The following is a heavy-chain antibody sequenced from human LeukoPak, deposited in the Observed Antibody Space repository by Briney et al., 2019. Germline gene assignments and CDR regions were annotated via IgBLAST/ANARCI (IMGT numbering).Heavy chain of an antibody. CDR3: ARAGTLHGYNWFDP. CDR1: GGSISSSSYY. D-gene: IGHD6-19*01. CDR2: IYYSGST. J-gene: IGHJ5*02. V-gene: IGHV4-39*07. Sequence: SETLSLTCTVSGGSISSSSYYWGWIRQPPGKGLEWIGSIYYSGSTYYNPSLKSRVTISVDTSKNQFSLKLSSVTAADTAVYYCARAGTLHGYNWFDPWGQGTLVTVSS.